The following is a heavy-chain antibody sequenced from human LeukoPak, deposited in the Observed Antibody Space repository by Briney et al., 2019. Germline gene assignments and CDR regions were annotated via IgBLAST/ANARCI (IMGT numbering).Heavy chain of an antibody. CDR3: TRVFYHDSSDY. CDR1: GFTFCTYW. D-gene: IGHD3-22*01. V-gene: IGHV3-74*01. Sequence: GGSLRLSSAASGFTFCTYWMQCVRQAPGKRLVWVSHIKSDGSTTRYADSVKGRFTISRDNAKNTLYLQMDSLRAEDTAVYYCTRVFYHDSSDYWGQGSLVTVSS. J-gene: IGHJ4*02. CDR2: IKSDGSTT.